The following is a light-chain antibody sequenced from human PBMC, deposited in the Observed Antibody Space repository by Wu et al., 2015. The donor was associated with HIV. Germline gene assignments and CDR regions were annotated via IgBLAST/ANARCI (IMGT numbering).Light chain of an antibody. Sequence: VVMTQSPATLSVSPGERVTLSCRASQNIKTNLAWYQQKPGQAPRLLIYDVSTRASDVPARFSGSGSGTDFTLTISSVQSADFAVYYCQQYNRWPPNTFGQGTKVEI. CDR2: DVS. CDR3: QQYNRWPPNT. CDR1: QNIKTN. V-gene: IGKV3-15*01. J-gene: IGKJ2*01.